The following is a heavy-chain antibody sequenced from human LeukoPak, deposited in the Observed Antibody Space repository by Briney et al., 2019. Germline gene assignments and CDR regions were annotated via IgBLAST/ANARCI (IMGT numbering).Heavy chain of an antibody. J-gene: IGHJ4*02. CDR2: IGGRDNRT. D-gene: IGHD3-3*01. CDR1: GFTLPGHT. V-gene: IGHV3-23*01. Sequence: GGSLRLSCAASGFTLPGHTMTWLRQAPGKGLEWVSIIGGRDNRTYYADFVKGRFTISRDNSKNILYLQMNNLRAEDTAVYYCAKDPNPLYDLWSGYKWGQGTLVTVSS. CDR3: AKDPNPLYDLWSGYK.